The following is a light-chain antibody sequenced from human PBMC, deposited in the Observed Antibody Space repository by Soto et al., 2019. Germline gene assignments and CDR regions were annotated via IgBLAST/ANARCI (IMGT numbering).Light chain of an antibody. Sequence: QSVLTQLPSASGTPGQRVTISCSGSSSNIGSNTVNWYQQLPGTAPKLLIYSNNQRPSGVPDRFSGSKSGTSASLAISGLQSEDEADYYCAAWDDSLKGPVFGGGTKLTVL. CDR2: SNN. CDR3: AAWDDSLKGPV. CDR1: SSNIGSNT. J-gene: IGLJ2*01. V-gene: IGLV1-44*01.